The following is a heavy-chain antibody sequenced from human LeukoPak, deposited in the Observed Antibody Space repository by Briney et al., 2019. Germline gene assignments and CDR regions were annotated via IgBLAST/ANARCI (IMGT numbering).Heavy chain of an antibody. CDR3: AKDGGGYSKEAYYYYYMGV. Sequence: GGSLRLSCAAPGFTFSNSAMSWVRQAPGKGLEWVSTLSGSGITTYYADSVKGRFTISRDNSKNTLYLQMNSLRAEDTAVYYCAKDGGGYSKEAYYYYYMGVWGKGTTVTVSS. D-gene: IGHD4-11*01. V-gene: IGHV3-23*01. CDR1: GFTFSNSA. J-gene: IGHJ6*03. CDR2: LSGSGITT.